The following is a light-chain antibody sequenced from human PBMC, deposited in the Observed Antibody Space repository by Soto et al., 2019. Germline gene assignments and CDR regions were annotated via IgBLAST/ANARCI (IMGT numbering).Light chain of an antibody. Sequence: EILLMYSAATPALYTGERAPPSRRASQSVSSSYLAWYQQKPGQAPRLLIYGASSRATGIPDRFSGSGSGTDFTLTISRLEPEDFAVSYCQPYVSSLWTFVHGTQ. V-gene: IGKV3-20*01. CDR2: GAS. CDR3: QPYVSSLWT. CDR1: QSVSSSY. J-gene: IGKJ1*01.